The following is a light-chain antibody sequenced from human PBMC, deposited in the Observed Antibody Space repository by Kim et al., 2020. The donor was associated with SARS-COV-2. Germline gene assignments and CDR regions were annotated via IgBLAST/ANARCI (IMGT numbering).Light chain of an antibody. J-gene: IGKJ4*01. CDR1: QTISSW. Sequence: ASVEDRVTITCRASQTISSWLAWYQQKPGKATKLLIYDASTLESGVPSRFSGSESGTEFTLTISNLQSDDFATYYCQQYNGFLVTFGGGTKVDIK. V-gene: IGKV1-5*01. CDR2: DAS. CDR3: QQYNGFLVT.